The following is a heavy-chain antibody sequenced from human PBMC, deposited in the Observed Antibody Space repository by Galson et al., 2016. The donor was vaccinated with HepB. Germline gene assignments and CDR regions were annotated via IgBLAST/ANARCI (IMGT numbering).Heavy chain of an antibody. V-gene: IGHV1-3*01. CDR3: ARDLIGNMDV. CDR2: ISAGSGNP. Sequence: SVKVSCKASGYTFSTYDMHWVRQSPGQRLEWMGYISAGSGNPKYSQNFQDRATLTRDTSATTHYMELTSLTSEDTAVYYCARDLIGNMDVWGQGTTVTVSS. CDR1: GYTFSTYD. D-gene: IGHD3-16*02. J-gene: IGHJ6*02.